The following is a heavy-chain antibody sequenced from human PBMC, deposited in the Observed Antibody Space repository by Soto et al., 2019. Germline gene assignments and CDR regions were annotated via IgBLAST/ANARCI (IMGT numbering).Heavy chain of an antibody. V-gene: IGHV3-30*04. D-gene: IGHD4-17*01. CDR1: GFVFSDYA. Sequence: QVQLVESGGGVVQPGRSLRLSCAASGFVFSDYAMHLVRQAPGEGLEWVALISYDGTNKYYRDSVKGRFSISRDNSKKTLVLQMNSLRPEDTAMYFCARGFALGDYDPPYFDYWGQGTLVAVSS. CDR2: ISYDGTNK. CDR3: ARGFALGDYDPPYFDY. J-gene: IGHJ4*02.